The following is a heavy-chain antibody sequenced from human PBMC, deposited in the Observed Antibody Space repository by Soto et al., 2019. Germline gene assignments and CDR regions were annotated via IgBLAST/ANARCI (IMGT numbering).Heavy chain of an antibody. CDR3: ARSITGSAYFDY. CDR2: TYYRSKWYH. Sequence: SQTLSLTCAISGDSVSSNSATGNWIRQSPSRGLQWLGRTYYRSKWYHDYAVSVKSRITINPDTSKNQFSLQLISVTPEDTAVYYCARSITGSAYFDYWGQGTLVTVSS. J-gene: IGHJ4*02. V-gene: IGHV6-1*01. CDR1: GDSVSSNSAT. D-gene: IGHD3-10*01.